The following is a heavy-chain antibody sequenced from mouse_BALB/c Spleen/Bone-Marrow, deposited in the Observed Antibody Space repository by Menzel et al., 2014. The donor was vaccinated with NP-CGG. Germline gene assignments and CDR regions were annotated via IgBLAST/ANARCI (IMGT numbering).Heavy chain of an antibody. D-gene: IGHD1-1*02. CDR2: INPNNGGT. V-gene: IGHV1-18*01. Sequence: VQLQQSGPELVMPGASVTISCNTSGYTFTDYTIYWVKQSHGKSLEWIGRINPNNGGTNYNQKFKDKATLTLDKSSSTAYMELRSLTSEDSAVYYCARGLWYYWGQGTTLTVYS. CDR1: GYTFTDYT. CDR3: ARGLWYY. J-gene: IGHJ2*01.